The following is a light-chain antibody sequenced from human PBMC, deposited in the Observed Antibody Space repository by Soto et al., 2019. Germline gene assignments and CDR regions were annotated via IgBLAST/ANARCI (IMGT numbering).Light chain of an antibody. J-gene: IGKJ5*01. CDR2: GAS. V-gene: IGKV1-33*01. CDR3: QQYDSVFT. CDR1: QGITNY. Sequence: DIQMTQSPSTLSGSVGDRVTITCQASQGITNYLNWYQQKPGKAPKLLIYGASNLETGVPSRCSRSGSGTDFTFTISSLQAEDIATYCCQQYDSVFTFGQGTRLE.